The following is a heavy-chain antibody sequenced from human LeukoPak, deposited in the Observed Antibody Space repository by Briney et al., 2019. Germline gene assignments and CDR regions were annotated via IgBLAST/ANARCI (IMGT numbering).Heavy chain of an antibody. CDR1: GYTFTSYY. J-gene: IGHJ4*02. D-gene: IGHD1-1*01. V-gene: IGHV1-46*01. Sequence: ASVKVSCKASGYTFTSYYMHWVRQAPGQGLEWMGIINPSGGSTSYAQKFQGRVTMTRDTSTSTVYMELSSLRSEDTAVYYCARGLELEPTRRLFDYWGQGTLVTVSS. CDR2: INPSGGST. CDR3: ARGLELEPTRRLFDY.